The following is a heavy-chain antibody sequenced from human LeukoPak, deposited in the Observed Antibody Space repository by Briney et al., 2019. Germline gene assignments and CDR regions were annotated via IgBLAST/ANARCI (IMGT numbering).Heavy chain of an antibody. J-gene: IGHJ4*02. CDR1: GGSISSYY. CDR2: INYSGNT. V-gene: IGHV4-59*08. D-gene: IGHD6-13*01. CDR3: ARLNVLSGSPLHRFDH. Sequence: PSETLSLTCTVSGGSISSYYWSWIRQPPGKGLEWIAYINYSGNTNYNPSLKSRVTISVDTSKNQFSLKLTSVTAADTAVYYCARLNVLSGSPLHRFDHWGQGTLVTVSS.